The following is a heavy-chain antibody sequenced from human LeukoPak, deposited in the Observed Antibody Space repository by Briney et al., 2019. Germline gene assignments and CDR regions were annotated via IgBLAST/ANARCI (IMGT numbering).Heavy chain of an antibody. CDR2: IYTSGST. D-gene: IGHD4-23*01. CDR1: GGSISSGSYY. CDR3: ARERNDDYGGNSDAFDI. V-gene: IGHV4-61*02. Sequence: TSQTLSLTCTVSGGSISSGSYYWSWIRQPAGKGLEWIGRIYTSGSTNYNPSLKSRVTISVDTSKNQFSLKLSSVTAADTAVYYCARERNDDYGGNSDAFDIWGQGTMVTVSS. J-gene: IGHJ3*02.